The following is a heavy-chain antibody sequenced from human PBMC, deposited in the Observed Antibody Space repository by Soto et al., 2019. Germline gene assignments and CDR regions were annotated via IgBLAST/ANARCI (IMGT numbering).Heavy chain of an antibody. CDR1: GGTFSSYA. CDR2: IIPIFGTA. J-gene: IGHJ4*02. Sequence: SVKVSCKSSGGTFSSYAISWVRQAPGQGLEWMGGIIPIFGTANYAQKFQGRVTITADESTSTAYMALSSLRSEDTAVYYCARAPIDYCDYENYWGQGTLVTVSS. D-gene: IGHD4-17*01. CDR3: ARAPIDYCDYENY. V-gene: IGHV1-69*13.